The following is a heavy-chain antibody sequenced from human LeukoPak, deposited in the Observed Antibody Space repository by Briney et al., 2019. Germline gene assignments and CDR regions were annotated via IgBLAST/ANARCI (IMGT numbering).Heavy chain of an antibody. D-gene: IGHD4-17*01. J-gene: IGHJ4*02. CDR3: AKDYGDYKVDY. Sequence: PGGSLRLSCAASGFTFSDYYMSWIRQAPGKGLEWVSYISSSGSTIYYADSVKGRFTISRDNSKNTLYLQMNSLRAEDTAVYYCAKDYGDYKVDYWGQGTLVTVSS. CDR1: GFTFSDYY. CDR2: ISSSGSTI. V-gene: IGHV3-11*04.